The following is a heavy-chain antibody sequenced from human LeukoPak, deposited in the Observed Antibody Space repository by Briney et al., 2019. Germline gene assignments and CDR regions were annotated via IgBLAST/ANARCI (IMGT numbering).Heavy chain of an antibody. CDR3: ARVDGRAASVYFDY. V-gene: IGHV4-31*03. D-gene: IGHD6-13*01. CDR2: INYSGST. J-gene: IGHJ4*02. Sequence: PSQTLSLTCTVSGVSISSGGYYWSWIRQHPGKGLEWIGYINYSGSTYYNPSLKSRVTLSVDTSKNQFSLKLSSVTAADTAVYYCARVDGRAASVYFDYWGQGTLATVSS. CDR1: GVSISSGGYY.